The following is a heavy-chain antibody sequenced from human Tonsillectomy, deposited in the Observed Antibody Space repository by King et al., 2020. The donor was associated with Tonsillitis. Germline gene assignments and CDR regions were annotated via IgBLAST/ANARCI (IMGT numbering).Heavy chain of an antibody. D-gene: IGHD1-26*01. CDR2: IYYSGST. CDR1: GGSISSYY. V-gene: IGHV4-59*01. Sequence: VQLQESGPGLVKPSETLSLTCTVSGGSISSYYWSWIRPPPGKGLEWIGYIYYSGSTNYNPSLKSRVTISVDTSKNQFSLKLSSVTAADTAVYYCARGVVGAKADYWGQGTLVTVSS. J-gene: IGHJ4*02. CDR3: ARGVVGAKADY.